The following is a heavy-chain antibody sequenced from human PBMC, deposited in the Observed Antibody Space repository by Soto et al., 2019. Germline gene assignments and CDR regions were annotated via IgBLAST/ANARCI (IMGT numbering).Heavy chain of an antibody. Sequence: LRLSCAASGFTFSSYGMHWVRQAPGKGLEWVAVIWYDGSNKYYADSVKGRFTISRDNSKNTLYLQMNSLRAEDTAVYYCAREPELYYYGSGSYFDYWGQGTLVTVST. CDR1: GFTFSSYG. CDR3: AREPELYYYGSGSYFDY. V-gene: IGHV3-33*01. D-gene: IGHD3-10*01. J-gene: IGHJ4*02. CDR2: IWYDGSNK.